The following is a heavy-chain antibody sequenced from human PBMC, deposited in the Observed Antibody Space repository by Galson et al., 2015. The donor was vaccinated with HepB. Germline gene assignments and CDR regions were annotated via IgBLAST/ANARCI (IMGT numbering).Heavy chain of an antibody. D-gene: IGHD3-9*01. Sequence: SLRLSCAASGFTFSSYWMSWVRQAPGKGLEWVANIKQDGSEKYYVDSVKGRFTISRDNAKNSLYLQMNSLRAEDTAVYYCARGLPLNYDIQYYYYYYGMDVWGQGTTVTVSS. CDR3: ARGLPLNYDIQYYYYYYGMDV. CDR1: GFTFSSYW. V-gene: IGHV3-7*03. CDR2: IKQDGSEK. J-gene: IGHJ6*02.